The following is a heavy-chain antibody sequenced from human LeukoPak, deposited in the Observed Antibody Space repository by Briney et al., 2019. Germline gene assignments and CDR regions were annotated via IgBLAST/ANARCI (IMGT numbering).Heavy chain of an antibody. J-gene: IGHJ4*02. CDR3: ASPRGGYNSFDY. CDR1: GFTFSSYS. CDR2: ISSSSSYI. V-gene: IGHV3-21*01. Sequence: PGGSLRLSCAASGFTFSSYSMNWVRQAPGKGLEWVSSISSSSSYIYYADSVKGRFTISRDNAKNSLYLQMNSLRAEDTAVYYCASPRGGYNSFDYWGQGTLVTVSS. D-gene: IGHD5-24*01.